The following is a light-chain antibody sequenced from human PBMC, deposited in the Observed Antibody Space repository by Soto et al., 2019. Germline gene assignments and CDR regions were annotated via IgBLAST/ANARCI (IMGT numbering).Light chain of an antibody. CDR3: QQYGSSPWT. V-gene: IGKV3-20*01. CDR2: GAS. CDR1: QSVSSSY. Sequence: NGLTQSPGTVSLTPGERATLSCRASQSVSSSYLAWYQQKPGQAPRLLIYGASSRATGIPDRFSGSGSGTDFTLTISRLEPEDFAVYYCQQYGSSPWTFGQGTKVAI. J-gene: IGKJ1*01.